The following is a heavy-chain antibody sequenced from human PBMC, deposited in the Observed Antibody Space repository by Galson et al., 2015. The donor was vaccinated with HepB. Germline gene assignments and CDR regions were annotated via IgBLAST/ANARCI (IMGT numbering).Heavy chain of an antibody. CDR1: GYTLSDYA. CDR2: INVGTGNT. CDR3: ARLRYYHDSGGSLVRYFDL. Sequence: SVKVSCKASGYTLSDYAMHWVRQGPGQRLEWMGWINVGTGNTKISQKFQGRVTITRDTSASTAYMELSSLRAEDTAVYYCARLRYYHDSGGSLVRYFDLWGRGTLVTVSS. V-gene: IGHV1-3*01. D-gene: IGHD3-22*01. J-gene: IGHJ2*01.